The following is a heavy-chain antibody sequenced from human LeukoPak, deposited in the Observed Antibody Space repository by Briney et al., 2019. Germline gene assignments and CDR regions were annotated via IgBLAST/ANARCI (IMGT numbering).Heavy chain of an antibody. J-gene: IGHJ4*02. CDR1: GGSISSSSYY. Sequence: SETLSLTCTVSGGSISSSSYYWSWIRQPPGKGLEWIGDIYYSGSTDYNPSLKSRVTIPVDTSKNQFSLELSSVTAADTAVYHCARGGAYGSGSIYDYWGQGTLVTVSS. D-gene: IGHD3-10*01. V-gene: IGHV4-61*01. CDR2: IYYSGST. CDR3: ARGGAYGSGSIYDY.